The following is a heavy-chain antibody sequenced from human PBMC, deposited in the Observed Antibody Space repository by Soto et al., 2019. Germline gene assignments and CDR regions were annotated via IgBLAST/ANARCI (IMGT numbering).Heavy chain of an antibody. V-gene: IGHV4-34*01. D-gene: IGHD6-13*01. Sequence: SETLSLTCAVYGVPFSGYYWSWIRQPPGKGLEWIGEINHSGSTNYNPSLKSRVTISVDTSKNQFSLKLSSVTAADTAVYYCARGSDSSSWYGDNYYYYGMDVWAQGTTVTVSS. J-gene: IGHJ6*02. CDR3: ARGSDSSSWYGDNYYYYGMDV. CDR2: INHSGST. CDR1: GVPFSGYY.